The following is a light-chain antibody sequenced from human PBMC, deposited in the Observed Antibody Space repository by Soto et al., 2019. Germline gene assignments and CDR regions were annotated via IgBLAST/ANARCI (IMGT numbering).Light chain of an antibody. Sequence: DIQMTQSPSSLSASVGDRVTITCRASRNIGNYLNWYQQKPESAPKLLIYLTSNLQSGVPSRFSGSGSGTDFTLTISSLQPEDFATYYCQQSYSTPYSFGQGTKLEIK. V-gene: IGKV1-39*01. CDR2: LTS. CDR3: QQSYSTPYS. CDR1: RNIGNY. J-gene: IGKJ2*01.